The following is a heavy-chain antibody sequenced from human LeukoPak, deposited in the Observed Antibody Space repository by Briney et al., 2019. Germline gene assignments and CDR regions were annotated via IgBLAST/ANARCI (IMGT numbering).Heavy chain of an antibody. Sequence: SETLSLTCAVYGGSFSGYYWSWIRQPPGKGLEWIGEINHSGSTNYNPSLKSRVTISVDTSKNQFSLKLSSVTAADTAVYYCARVDILTGYFDAFDIWGQGTMVTVSS. CDR2: INHSGST. CDR3: ARVDILTGYFDAFDI. V-gene: IGHV4-34*01. CDR1: GGSFSGYY. D-gene: IGHD3-9*01. J-gene: IGHJ3*02.